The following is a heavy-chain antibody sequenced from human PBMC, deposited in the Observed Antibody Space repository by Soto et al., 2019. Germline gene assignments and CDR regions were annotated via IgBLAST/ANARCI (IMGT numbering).Heavy chain of an antibody. D-gene: IGHD3-3*01. J-gene: IGHJ6*02. CDR1: GFTFSSYS. CDR2: ISSSSYI. CDR3: ARVYYDFWSGYYYYYYGMDV. V-gene: IGHV3-21*01. Sequence: GGSLRLSCAASGFTFSSYSMNWVRQAPGKGLEWVSSISSSSYIYYADSVKGRFTISRDNAKNSLYLQMNSLRAEDTAVYYCARVYYDFWSGYYYYYYGMDVWGQGATVTVSS.